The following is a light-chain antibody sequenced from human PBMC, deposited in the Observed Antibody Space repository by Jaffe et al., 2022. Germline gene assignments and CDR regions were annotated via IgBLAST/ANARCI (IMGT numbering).Light chain of an antibody. CDR2: KAS. Sequence: DIQMTQSPSTLSASVGDRVTITCRASRSISSSLAWYQQKPGKAPKLLIYKASTLKSGVPSRFSGSGSGTEFTLTISSLQPDDFATYHCQQFNSYPVTFGQGTRLEIQ. CDR3: QQFNSYPVT. V-gene: IGKV1-5*03. CDR1: RSISSS. J-gene: IGKJ5*01.